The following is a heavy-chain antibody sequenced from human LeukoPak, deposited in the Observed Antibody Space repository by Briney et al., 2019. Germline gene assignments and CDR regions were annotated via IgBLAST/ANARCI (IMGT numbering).Heavy chain of an antibody. J-gene: IGHJ3*02. Sequence: ASVKVSCKASGYTFTGYYMHWVRQAPGQGLEWMGWINPNSGGTNYAQKFQGRVTMTRDTSISTAYMEPSRLRSDDTAVYYCARVPGGGAARNAFDIWGQGTMVTVSS. V-gene: IGHV1-2*02. CDR1: GYTFTGYY. CDR3: ARVPGGGAARNAFDI. D-gene: IGHD6-6*01. CDR2: INPNSGGT.